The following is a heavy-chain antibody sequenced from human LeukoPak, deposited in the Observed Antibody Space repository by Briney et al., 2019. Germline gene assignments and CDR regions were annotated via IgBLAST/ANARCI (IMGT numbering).Heavy chain of an antibody. Sequence: GGSLRLSCAASGFTVSSNYMSWVRQAPGKGLEWVSVIYSGGSTYYADSVKGRFTISRDNSKNTLYLQMNSLRAEDTAVYYCARADPDGGSYDFDYWGQGTLVTVSP. V-gene: IGHV3-53*01. CDR3: ARADPDGGSYDFDY. CDR2: IYSGGST. D-gene: IGHD2-15*01. J-gene: IGHJ4*02. CDR1: GFTVSSNY.